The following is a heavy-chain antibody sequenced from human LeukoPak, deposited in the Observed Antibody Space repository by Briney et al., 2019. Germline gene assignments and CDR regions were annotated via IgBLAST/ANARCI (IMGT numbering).Heavy chain of an antibody. J-gene: IGHJ5*02. CDR1: GLTFSSYA. CDR3: AKDNGDYLYNWFDL. V-gene: IGHV3-23*01. Sequence: PGGSLTLSCAPSGLTFSSYAMRWVRQPPGKGREWVSGISVSGGSTYYADCVKGRFTISRDNAKNTLYLQMNSLRAEDTAVYYCAKDNGDYLYNWFDLWGQGTLVTVSS. D-gene: IGHD4-17*01. CDR2: ISVSGGST.